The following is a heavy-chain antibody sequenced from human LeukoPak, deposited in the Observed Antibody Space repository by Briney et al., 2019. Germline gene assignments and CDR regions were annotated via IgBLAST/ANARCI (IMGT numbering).Heavy chain of an antibody. J-gene: IGHJ4*02. Sequence: PGGSLRLSCAASGFTFNPYAMHWVRQAPGKGLEYVSAISSHGSTTYYANSVKGRFTISRDNSKNTLFLQMGSLRAEDMAVYYCAKIGLSGAYSRSYLEAFDYWGQGTLVTVSS. CDR2: ISSHGSTT. CDR1: GFTFNPYA. CDR3: AKIGLSGAYSRSYLEAFDY. V-gene: IGHV3-64*01. D-gene: IGHD1-26*01.